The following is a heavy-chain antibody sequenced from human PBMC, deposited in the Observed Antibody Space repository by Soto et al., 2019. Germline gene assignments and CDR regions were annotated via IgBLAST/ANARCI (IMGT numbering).Heavy chain of an antibody. D-gene: IGHD6-19*01. V-gene: IGHV1-3*05. CDR2: INAGNGNT. Sequence: QVQLVQSGAEEKKPGASVKVSCKASGYTFTGYAMHWVRQAPVQRLEWMGLINAGNGNTKYSQKFQGRVTITRDTSASTAYMELSSLRSEDTAVYYCARAVAVPADFDYWGKGTLVTVSS. CDR1: GYTFTGYA. J-gene: IGHJ4*02. CDR3: ARAVAVPADFDY.